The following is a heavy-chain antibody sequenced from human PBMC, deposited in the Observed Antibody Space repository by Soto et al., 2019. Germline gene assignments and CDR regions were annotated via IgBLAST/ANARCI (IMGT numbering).Heavy chain of an antibody. J-gene: IGHJ3*02. CDR1: GGTFSSYT. V-gene: IGHV1-69*04. Sequence: ASVKVSCKASGGTFSSYTISWVRQAPGQGLEWMGRIIPILGIANYAQKFQGRVTITADKSTSTAYMELSSLRSEDTAVYYCARDLGVVGSSWENAFDIWGQGTMVTVSS. D-gene: IGHD6-13*01. CDR2: IIPILGIA. CDR3: ARDLGVVGSSWENAFDI.